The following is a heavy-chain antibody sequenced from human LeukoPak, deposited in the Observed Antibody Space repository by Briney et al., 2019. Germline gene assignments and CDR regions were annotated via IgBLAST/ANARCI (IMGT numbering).Heavy chain of an antibody. CDR3: ARDIFRATMVRGVPPDY. CDR2: ISSSSSYI. D-gene: IGHD3-10*01. V-gene: IGHV3-21*01. J-gene: IGHJ4*02. CDR1: GFTFSSYS. Sequence: PGGSLRLSCAASGFTFSSYSMNWVRQAPGKGLEWVSSISSSSSYIYYADSVKGRFTISRDNAKNSLYLQMDSLRAEDTAVYYCARDIFRATMVRGVPPDYWGQGTLVTVSS.